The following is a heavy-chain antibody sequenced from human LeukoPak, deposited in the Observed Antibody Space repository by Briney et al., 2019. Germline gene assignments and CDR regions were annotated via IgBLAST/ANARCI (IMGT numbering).Heavy chain of an antibody. V-gene: IGHV1-46*03. D-gene: IGHD4-17*01. CDR3: VRSTVTTPD. Sequence: WMGIINPSGGSTSYAQKFQGRVTMTRDTSTSTVYMELSSLRSEDTAVYYCVRSTVTTPDWGQGTLVTVSS. CDR2: INPSGGST. J-gene: IGHJ4*02.